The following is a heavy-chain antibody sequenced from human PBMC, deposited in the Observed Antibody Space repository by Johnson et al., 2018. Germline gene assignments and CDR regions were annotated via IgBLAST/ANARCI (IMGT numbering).Heavy chain of an antibody. V-gene: IGHV3-66*02. CDR2: IYSGGRT. CDR3: ARDIVVRGVLPQYYMDV. CDR1: EFTVSSNY. D-gene: IGHD3-10*01. J-gene: IGHJ6*03. Sequence: VQLVQSGGGLVQXGGSLRLSCAASEFTVSSNYMSWVRQAPGKGLEWVSVIYSGGRTHYADSVKGRFTISRDNSKNTLYLQMNSLRAEDTAVYYCARDIVVRGVLPQYYMDVWGKGTTVTVSS.